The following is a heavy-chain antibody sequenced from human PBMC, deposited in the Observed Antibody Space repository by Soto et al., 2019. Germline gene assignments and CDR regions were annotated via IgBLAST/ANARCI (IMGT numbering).Heavy chain of an antibody. D-gene: IGHD2-2*01. CDR1: GFTFSSYW. V-gene: IGHV3-74*01. J-gene: IGHJ4*02. CDR2: INSDGSST. CDR3: ARVSREVVPAAIDY. Sequence: GGSLRLSCAASGFTFSSYWIHWVRQAPGKGLVWVSRINSDGSSTTYADSVKGRFTISRDNAKNTLYLQMTSLRAEDTAVYYCARVSREVVPAAIDYWGQGTLVTVSS.